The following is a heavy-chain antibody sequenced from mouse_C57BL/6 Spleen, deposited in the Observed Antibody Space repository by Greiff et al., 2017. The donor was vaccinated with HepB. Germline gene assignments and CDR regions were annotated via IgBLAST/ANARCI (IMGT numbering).Heavy chain of an antibody. V-gene: IGHV2-2*01. D-gene: IGHD2-13*01. Sequence: VKLVESGPGLVQPSQSLSITCTVSGFSLTSYGVHWVRQSPGKGLEWLGVIWSGGSTDYNAAFISRLSISKDNSKSQVFFKMNSLQADDTAIYYCARMYGDSGGYYAMDYWGQGTSVTVSS. CDR2: IWSGGST. CDR1: GFSLTSYG. CDR3: ARMYGDSGGYYAMDY. J-gene: IGHJ4*01.